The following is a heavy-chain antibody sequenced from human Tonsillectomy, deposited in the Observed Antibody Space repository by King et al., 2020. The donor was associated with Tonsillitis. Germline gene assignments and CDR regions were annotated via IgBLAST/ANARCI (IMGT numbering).Heavy chain of an antibody. CDR3: ARIDNSGYYDNSGYYYY. CDR2: IYYRGST. Sequence: QLQESGPGLVKPSETLSLTCTVSGGSISSSSYYWGWIRQPPGKGLGWIGSIYYRGSTYSNPSLKSRGTISVDTSKNQFSLRLSSVTAADTAVYYCARIDNSGYYDNSGYYYYWGQGTPVTVSS. J-gene: IGHJ4*02. CDR1: GGSISSSSYY. D-gene: IGHD3-22*01. V-gene: IGHV4-39*01.